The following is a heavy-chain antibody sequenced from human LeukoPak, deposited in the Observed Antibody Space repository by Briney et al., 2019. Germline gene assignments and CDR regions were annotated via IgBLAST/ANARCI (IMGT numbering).Heavy chain of an antibody. CDR1: GYTFTGYY. V-gene: IGHV1-2*02. CDR3: ARERLSINWFDP. J-gene: IGHJ5*02. D-gene: IGHD6-19*01. CDR2: INPNSGGT. Sequence: ASVKVSCKASGYTFTGYYMHWVRQAPGQGLEWMGWINPNSGGTNYAQKFQGRVTMTRDTSISTAYMELSRLRSDDTAVYYCARERLSINWFDPWGQGTLVTVSS.